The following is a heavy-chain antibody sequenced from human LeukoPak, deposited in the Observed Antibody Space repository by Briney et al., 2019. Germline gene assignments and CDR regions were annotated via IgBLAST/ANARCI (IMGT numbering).Heavy chain of an antibody. Sequence: PSETLSLTCTVSGGSISSYYWSRIRQPAGEGLEWIGRIYTSGSTNYNPSLKSRVTMSVDTSKNQFSLKLSSVTAADTAVYYCARGPRYYYSYMDVWGKGTTVTVSS. CDR1: GGSISSYY. CDR2: IYTSGST. V-gene: IGHV4-4*07. J-gene: IGHJ6*03. CDR3: ARGPRYYYSYMDV.